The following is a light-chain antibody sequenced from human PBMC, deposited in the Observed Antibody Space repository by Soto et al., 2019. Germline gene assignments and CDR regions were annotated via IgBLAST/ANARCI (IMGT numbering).Light chain of an antibody. J-gene: IGLJ1*01. Sequence: QSALTQPASVSGSPGQSITISCTGTSSDVGGYNYVSWYQQHPGKAPKLMIYDVSNRPSGVSNRFSGSKSGNTASLTISGLQAEDEAEYYCSSYTSSSTPGVFGTGTKVTVL. V-gene: IGLV2-14*01. CDR2: DVS. CDR3: SSYTSSSTPGV. CDR1: SSDVGGYNY.